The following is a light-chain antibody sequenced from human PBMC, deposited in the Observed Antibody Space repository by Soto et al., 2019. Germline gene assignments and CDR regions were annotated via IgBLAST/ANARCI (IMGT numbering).Light chain of an antibody. V-gene: IGKV1-5*01. CDR1: QRMNGF. J-gene: IGKJ1*01. CDR2: DAS. CDR3: QHYSSNSGT. Sequence: DIQMTQSPSTLSASVGDRVTITCRASQRMNGFLAWYQQKPGKAPQLLISDASSLESGVPSRFSGGGSGTAFTLTISSLQPEDFATYYCQHYSSNSGTFGPGTKVDIK.